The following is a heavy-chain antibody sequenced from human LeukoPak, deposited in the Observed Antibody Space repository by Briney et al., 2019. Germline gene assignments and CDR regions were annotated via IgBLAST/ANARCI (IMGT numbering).Heavy chain of an antibody. J-gene: IGHJ4*02. CDR1: DYTFTSYG. D-gene: IGHD2-2*01. V-gene: IGHV1-18*04. Sequence: ASVKCSCTTSDYTFTSYGISWVRQAPGQGLERMGWISAYNGNTNLAQNLQGRVTMTTDTSTSTAYMELRSLRSDDTAVYYCARALCSSTSCHGRNDYWGQGTLVTVSS. CDR3: ARALCSSTSCHGRNDY. CDR2: ISAYNGNT.